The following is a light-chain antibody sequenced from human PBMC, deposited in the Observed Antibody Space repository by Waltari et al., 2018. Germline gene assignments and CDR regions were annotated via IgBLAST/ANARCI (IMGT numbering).Light chain of an antibody. CDR2: YDS. CDR3: QVWDSSSDHPWV. V-gene: IGLV3-21*04. J-gene: IGLJ3*02. CDR1: NITTKS. Sequence: SYVLTQPPSMSVPPGETASISWGGYNITTKSVHWYQQRPGQAPVLVMYYDSDRPSGIPERFSGSNTGDTATLTISRIEAGDEADYYCQVWDSSSDHPWVFGGGTKLTVL.